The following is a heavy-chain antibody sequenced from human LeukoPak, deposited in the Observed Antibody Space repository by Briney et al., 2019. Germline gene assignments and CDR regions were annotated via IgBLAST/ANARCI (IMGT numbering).Heavy chain of an antibody. V-gene: IGHV3-53*01. CDR3: ASNLLLDAFDI. CDR1: GFTVSSNY. J-gene: IGHJ3*02. Sequence: GGSLRLSCAASGFTVSSNYMSWVRQAPGKGLEWVSVIYSGGSTYYADSVKGRFTISRDNSKNTLYLQMSSLRAEDTAVYYCASNLLLDAFDIWGQGTMVTVSS. CDR2: IYSGGST. D-gene: IGHD1-26*01.